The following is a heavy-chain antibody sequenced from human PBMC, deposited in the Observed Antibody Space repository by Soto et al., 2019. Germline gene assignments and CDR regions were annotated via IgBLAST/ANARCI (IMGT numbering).Heavy chain of an antibody. CDR3: ARNIGGSDDAFDI. Sequence: GGSLRLSCAASGFTFSSYEMNWVRQAPGKGLEWVSYISSSGSTIYYADSVKGRFTISRDNAKNALYLQMNSLRAEDTAVYYCARNIGGSDDAFDIWGQGTMVTVSS. J-gene: IGHJ3*02. CDR1: GFTFSSYE. D-gene: IGHD3-16*01. CDR2: ISSSGSTI. V-gene: IGHV3-48*03.